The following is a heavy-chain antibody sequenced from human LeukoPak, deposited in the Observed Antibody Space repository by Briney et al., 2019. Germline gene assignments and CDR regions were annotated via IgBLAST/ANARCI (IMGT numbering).Heavy chain of an antibody. D-gene: IGHD5-12*01. CDR3: ARDRGPNILANVVDY. CDR1: GFTFTSHW. J-gene: IGHJ4*02. Sequence: PGGSQRLSCTASGFTFTSHWMHWVRQAPGKGLVWVSRINIDGSSTNYADSVKGRFTISRDNAKNTLYLQMSSLRAEDSALYYCARDRGPNILANVVDYWGQGALVTVSS. V-gene: IGHV3-74*01. CDR2: INIDGSST.